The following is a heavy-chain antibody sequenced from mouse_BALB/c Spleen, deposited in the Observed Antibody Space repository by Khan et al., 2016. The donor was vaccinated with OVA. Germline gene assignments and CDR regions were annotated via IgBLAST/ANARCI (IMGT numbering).Heavy chain of an antibody. CDR1: GFTFNSYG. D-gene: IGHD1-1*01. Sequence: EVMLVESGGGLVQPGRSQKLSCAASGFTFNSYGMHWVRQAPEKGLEWVAYISGDSNTIYYADTVKGRFTISRDNHKNTLFLQMISLMSEDTAMYYCATSYFYGYYFDYWGPGTTLTVS. V-gene: IGHV5-17*02. CDR2: ISGDSNTI. CDR3: ATSYFYGYYFDY. J-gene: IGHJ2*01.